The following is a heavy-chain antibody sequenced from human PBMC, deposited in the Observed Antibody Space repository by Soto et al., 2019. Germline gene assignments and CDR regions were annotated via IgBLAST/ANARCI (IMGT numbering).Heavy chain of an antibody. CDR2: IYYSGTT. Sequence: KTSETLSLTCTVSGGSISSSSYYWVWIRQPPGKGLEWIGSIYYSGTTYYNPSLKSRVTISVDTSKNQFSLKLRSVTAANTAVYYCARQSPDYIGSVGWFDPSGQGTLVTVS. V-gene: IGHV4-39*01. CDR1: GGSISSSSYY. CDR3: ARQSPDYIGSVGWFDP. D-gene: IGHD4-4*01. J-gene: IGHJ5*02.